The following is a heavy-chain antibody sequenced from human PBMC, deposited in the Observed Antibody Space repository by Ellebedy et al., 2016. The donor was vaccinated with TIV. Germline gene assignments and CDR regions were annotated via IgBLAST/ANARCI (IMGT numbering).Heavy chain of an antibody. CDR3: AKDNLEGHIKMGRLGMDV. CDR2: ISFDEYK. Sequence: GGSLRLSXAASGFSFSSYCMHWVRQAPGKGLEWVAAISFDEYKHYGDSVRGRFTISRDNSKNTLYLEMNSLRVDDTAVYYCAKDNLEGHIKMGRLGMDVWGQGTTVTVSS. CDR1: GFSFSSYC. J-gene: IGHJ6*02. D-gene: IGHD1-14*01. V-gene: IGHV3-30*18.